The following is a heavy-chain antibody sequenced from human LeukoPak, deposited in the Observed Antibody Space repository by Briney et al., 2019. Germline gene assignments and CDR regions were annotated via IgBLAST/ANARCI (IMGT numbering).Heavy chain of an antibody. J-gene: IGHJ4*02. V-gene: IGHV3-48*01. CDR1: GFTFSSYS. Sequence: GGSLRLSCAASGFTFSSYSMNWVRRAPGKGLEWVSYISSSSSTIYYADSVQGRFTISRDNAKNSLYLQMNSLRGEDTAVYYCARDYGDYYGSPYYFDYWGQGTLVTVSS. CDR3: ARDYGDYYGSPYYFDY. D-gene: IGHD3-10*01. CDR2: ISSSSSTI.